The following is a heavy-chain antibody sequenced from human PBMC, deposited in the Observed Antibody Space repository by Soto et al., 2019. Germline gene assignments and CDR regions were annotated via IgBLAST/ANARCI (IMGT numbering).Heavy chain of an antibody. CDR3: ARDSGTRTLDY. CDR2: IWYDGSNK. V-gene: IGHV3-33*01. Sequence: QVQLVESGGGVVQPGRSLRLSCAASGFTFSSYGMHWVRQAPGKGLEWVAVIWYDGSNKYYADSVKGRFTISRDNSKNTLYLQMNSLRAEDTAVYYCARDSGTRTLDYWGQGTLVTVSS. CDR1: GFTFSSYG. D-gene: IGHD1-7*01. J-gene: IGHJ4*02.